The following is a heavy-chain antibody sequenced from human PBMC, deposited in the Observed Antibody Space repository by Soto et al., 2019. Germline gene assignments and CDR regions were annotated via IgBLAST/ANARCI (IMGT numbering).Heavy chain of an antibody. CDR3: ARENNVLPGGYFDY. V-gene: IGHV4-30-2*01. CDR1: GGSISSGGYS. D-gene: IGHD3-10*01. Sequence: QLQLQESGSGLVKPSQTLSLTCAVSGGSISSGGYSLSWIRQPPGKGLEWIGYIYHSRSTYYNPSLKSRVTISVDRSKNQFSLKLSSVTAADTAVYYCARENNVLPGGYFDYWGQGTLVTVSS. CDR2: IYHSRST. J-gene: IGHJ4*02.